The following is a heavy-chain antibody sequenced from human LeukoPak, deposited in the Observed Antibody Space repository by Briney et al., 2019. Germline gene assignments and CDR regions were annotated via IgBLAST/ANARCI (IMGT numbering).Heavy chain of an antibody. Sequence: GGSLRLSCAASGFTFSSYEMNWVRQAPGKGLEWVSSISSSSSYIYYADSVKGRFTISRDNAKNSLYLQMNSLRAEDTAVYYCARDSLNGDYEQYFQHWGQGTLVTVSS. CDR2: ISSSSSYI. V-gene: IGHV3-21*01. D-gene: IGHD4-17*01. J-gene: IGHJ1*01. CDR3: ARDSLNGDYEQYFQH. CDR1: GFTFSSYE.